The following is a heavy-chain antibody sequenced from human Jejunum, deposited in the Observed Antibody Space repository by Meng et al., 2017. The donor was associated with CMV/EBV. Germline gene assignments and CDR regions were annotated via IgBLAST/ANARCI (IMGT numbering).Heavy chain of an antibody. V-gene: IGHV3-33*06. Sequence: FSNYGMHWVRQAPGKGLEWVAVIFYDGSKKYYVDSVKGRFTISRDNAKNTLYLQMTSLRVEDTAVYYCAKDRITMVRGINPSFDFWGQGNLVTVSS. D-gene: IGHD3-10*01. CDR2: IFYDGSKK. J-gene: IGHJ4*02. CDR1: FSNYG. CDR3: AKDRITMVRGINPSFDF.